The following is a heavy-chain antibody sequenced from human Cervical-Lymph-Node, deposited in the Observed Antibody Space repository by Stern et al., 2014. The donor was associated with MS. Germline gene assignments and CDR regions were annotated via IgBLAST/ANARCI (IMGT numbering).Heavy chain of an antibody. CDR2: INGYNGNT. Sequence: MQLVESGAEVKSPGASVKVSCKASGYSFTKYGITWVRQAPGQGLEWLGWINGYNGNTNYAEELQGRATVTTDTSTNTAYMELRNLRSDDTAIYYCARETYTSSSGAYYYYALDVWGQGTKVSVFS. J-gene: IGHJ6*02. CDR3: ARETYTSSSGAYYYYALDV. D-gene: IGHD6-6*01. V-gene: IGHV1-18*01. CDR1: GYSFTKYG.